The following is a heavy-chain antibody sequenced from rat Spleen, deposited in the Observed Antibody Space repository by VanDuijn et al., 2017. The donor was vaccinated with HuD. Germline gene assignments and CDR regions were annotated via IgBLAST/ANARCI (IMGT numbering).Heavy chain of an antibody. CDR1: GLSLTTNS. Sequence: QVQLMESGPGLVQPSETLSLTCTVSGLSLTTNSVNWIRQPPGKGLEWMGTIWSGGSTDYNSALKSRLSISRDTSKSQVFLKMNSLQTEDTAIYFCTSPFRWFAYWGQGTLVTVSS. J-gene: IGHJ3*01. CDR3: TSPFRWFAY. V-gene: IGHV2-1*01. CDR2: IWSGGST.